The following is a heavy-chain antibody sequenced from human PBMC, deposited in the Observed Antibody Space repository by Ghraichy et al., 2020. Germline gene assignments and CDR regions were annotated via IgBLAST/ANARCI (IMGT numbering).Heavy chain of an antibody. D-gene: IGHD2-15*01. CDR2: IHYTGTT. J-gene: IGHJ2*01. V-gene: IGHV4-59*08. CDR1: GGSISGHY. CDR3: ARRRMGSLGHWYFDL. Sequence: SETLSLTCTLSGGSISGHYWSWIRQPPGQGLESIGYIHYTGTTYYNPSLKSRVTISLDTSKNQFSLKLSSVTAADTAVYYCARRRMGSLGHWYFDLWGRGTLVTVSS.